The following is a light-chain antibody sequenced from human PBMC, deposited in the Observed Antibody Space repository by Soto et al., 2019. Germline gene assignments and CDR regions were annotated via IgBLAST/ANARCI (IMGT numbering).Light chain of an antibody. Sequence: DIQLTQSPSTVSASVGDRVTITCRASQPISHWLAWYQQRPGKAPTPLIYTASSLQSGVTSRFSGSGSGTDFALTISNLQPEDFATYFCQQANSFPITFGQGTRLEIK. V-gene: IGKV1D-12*01. CDR2: TAS. J-gene: IGKJ5*01. CDR3: QQANSFPIT. CDR1: QPISHW.